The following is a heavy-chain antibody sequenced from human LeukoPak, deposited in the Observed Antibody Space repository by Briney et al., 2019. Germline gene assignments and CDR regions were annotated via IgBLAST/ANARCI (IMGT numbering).Heavy chain of an antibody. CDR2: ISYSGTT. Sequence: SETLSLTCSVSGGSISNHFWSRIRQPPGKGLEWIGYISYSGTTNYNPSLKSRLTISVDTSKNQFSLKLSSVTAADTAVYYCARDGYCTNGVCPIVTSAFDYWGQGTLVTVSS. J-gene: IGHJ4*02. D-gene: IGHD2-8*01. CDR1: GGSISNHF. CDR3: ARDGYCTNGVCPIVTSAFDY. V-gene: IGHV4-59*11.